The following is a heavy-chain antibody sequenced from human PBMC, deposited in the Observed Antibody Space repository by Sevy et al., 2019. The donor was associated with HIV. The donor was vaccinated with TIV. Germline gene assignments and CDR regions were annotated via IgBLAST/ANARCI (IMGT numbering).Heavy chain of an antibody. CDR2: ISSSGSTI. Sequence: GGSLRLSCAASGFTFSVYYMSWIRQAPGKGLEWVSYISSSGSTIYYADSVKGRFTISRDNAKNSLYLQMNSLRAEDTAVYYCARGAYCGGDCYSSSFYYGMDVWGQGTTVTVSS. J-gene: IGHJ6*02. CDR1: GFTFSVYY. CDR3: ARGAYCGGDCYSSSFYYGMDV. V-gene: IGHV3-11*01. D-gene: IGHD2-21*02.